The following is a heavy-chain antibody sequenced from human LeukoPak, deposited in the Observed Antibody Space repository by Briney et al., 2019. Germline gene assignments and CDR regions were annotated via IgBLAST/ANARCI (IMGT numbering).Heavy chain of an antibody. CDR2: INPNSGGT. D-gene: IGHD6-13*01. J-gene: IGHJ4*02. CDR1: GYTFTGYY. CDR3: ARDYMYSSSWYPIDY. Sequence: ASVKVSCKASGYTFTGYYMHWVRQAPGQGLEWMGRINPNSGGTNYAQKFQGRVTMTRDTSISTAYMELSRLRSDDTAVYYCARDYMYSSSWYPIDYWGQGTLVTVSS. V-gene: IGHV1-2*06.